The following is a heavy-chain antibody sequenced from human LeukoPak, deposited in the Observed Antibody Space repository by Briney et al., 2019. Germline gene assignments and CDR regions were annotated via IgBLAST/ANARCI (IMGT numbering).Heavy chain of an antibody. CDR2: ISASGGTT. D-gene: IGHD3-10*01. V-gene: IGHV3-23*01. CDR1: GFTFSNFA. J-gene: IGHJ4*02. CDR3: ARGLTYYYGSGSYLNRYYFDY. Sequence: GSLRLSCAASGFTFSNFAMSWVRQAPGKGLEWVSSISASGGTTYYADSVKGRFTIPRDNAKNSLYLQMNSLRAEDTAVYYCARGLTYYYGSGSYLNRYYFDYWGQGTLVTVSS.